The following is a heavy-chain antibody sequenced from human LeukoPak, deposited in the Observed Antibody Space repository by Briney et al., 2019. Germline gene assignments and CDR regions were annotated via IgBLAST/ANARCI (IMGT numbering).Heavy chain of an antibody. CDR1: GYSFTSYW. CDR2: IYPGDSDT. J-gene: IGHJ4*02. Sequence: GESLKISCKGSGYSFTSYWIGWVHQMPGKGLEWMGIIYPGDSDTRYSPSFQGQVTISADKSISTAYLQWSSLKASDTAMYYCARPNDFWSGYYHYWGQGTLVTVSS. CDR3: ARPNDFWSGYYHY. V-gene: IGHV5-51*07. D-gene: IGHD3-3*01.